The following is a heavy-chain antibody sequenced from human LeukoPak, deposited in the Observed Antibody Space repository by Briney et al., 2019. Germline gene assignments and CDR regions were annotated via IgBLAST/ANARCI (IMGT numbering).Heavy chain of an antibody. Sequence: PGGSLRLSRAASGFTFSSYWMYWLRQAPGKGLVWVSRINGDGSGTNYADSVKGRFTISRDNAKNTLYLHMNSLRVEDTAVYYCARPTRGYDGLDYWGQGTLVTVSS. J-gene: IGHJ4*02. CDR2: INGDGSGT. CDR3: ARPTRGYDGLDY. D-gene: IGHD5-12*01. V-gene: IGHV3-74*01. CDR1: GFTFSSYW.